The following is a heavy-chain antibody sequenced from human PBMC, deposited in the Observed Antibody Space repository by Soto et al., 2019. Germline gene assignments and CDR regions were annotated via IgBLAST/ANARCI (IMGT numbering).Heavy chain of an antibody. CDR2: ISSSSSYI. D-gene: IGHD3-10*02. CDR3: ARDPKMFAGELGWFDP. CDR1: GFTFSSYS. J-gene: IGHJ5*02. Sequence: GGSLRLSCAASGFTFSSYSMNWVRQAPGKGLEWVSSISSSSSYIYYADSVKGRFTISRDNAKNSLYLQMNSLRAEDTAVYYCARDPKMFAGELGWFDPWGQGTLVTVSS. V-gene: IGHV3-21*04.